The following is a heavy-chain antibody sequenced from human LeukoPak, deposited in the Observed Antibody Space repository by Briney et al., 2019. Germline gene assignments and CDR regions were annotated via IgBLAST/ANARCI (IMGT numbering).Heavy chain of an antibody. CDR3: ARFYSGWSFDY. CDR1: GGSIRSHY. V-gene: IGHV4-59*11. CDR2: IFYSGST. Sequence: PSETLSLTCTVSGGSIRSHYWGWIRQPPGKRPEYIGHIFYSGSTNYNPSLKSRSTISIDTSNNQFSLNLRSVTAADTAVYCCARFYSGWSFDYWGQGTLVTVSS. J-gene: IGHJ4*02. D-gene: IGHD6-19*01.